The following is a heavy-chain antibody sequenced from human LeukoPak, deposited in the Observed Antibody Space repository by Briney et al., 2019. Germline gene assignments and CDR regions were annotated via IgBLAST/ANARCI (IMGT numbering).Heavy chain of an antibody. V-gene: IGHV3-11*01. CDR3: ASQRSGYSYYFDY. Sequence: GGSLRLSCAASGFTFSDYYMSWIRQAPGKGLGWVSYISSSGSTIYYADSVKGRFTISRDNAKNSLYLQMNSLRAEDTAVYYCASQRSGYSYYFDYWGQGTLVTVSS. CDR2: ISSSGSTI. D-gene: IGHD3-3*01. J-gene: IGHJ4*02. CDR1: GFTFSDYY.